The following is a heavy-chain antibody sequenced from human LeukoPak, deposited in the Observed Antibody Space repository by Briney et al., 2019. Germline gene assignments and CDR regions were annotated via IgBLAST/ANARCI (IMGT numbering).Heavy chain of an antibody. D-gene: IGHD3-10*01. CDR2: IYYSGST. V-gene: IGHV4-39*07. J-gene: IGHJ5*02. CDR1: GGSISSSSYY. CDR3: ASHVLLWFGELSGWFDP. Sequence: PSETLSLTCTVSGGSISSSSYYWGWIRQPPGKGLEWIGSIYYSGSTYYNPSLKSRVTISVDTSKNQFSLKLSSVTAADTAVYYCASHVLLWFGELSGWFDPWGQGTLVTVSS.